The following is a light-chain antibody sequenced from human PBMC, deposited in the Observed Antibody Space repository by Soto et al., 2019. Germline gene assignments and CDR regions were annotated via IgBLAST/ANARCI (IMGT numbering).Light chain of an antibody. V-gene: IGLV8-61*02. CDR1: SGSVSTSYY. CDR2: STN. Sequence: QTVVTQEPSFSVSPGGTVTLTCGLSSGSVSTSYYPSWYQQTPGQAPRTLIYSTNTRSSGVPDCFPGSILGNKAALTITGAQADDESDYYCVLYMGSGLGVFGGGTKLTVL. CDR3: VLYMGSGLGV. J-gene: IGLJ2*01.